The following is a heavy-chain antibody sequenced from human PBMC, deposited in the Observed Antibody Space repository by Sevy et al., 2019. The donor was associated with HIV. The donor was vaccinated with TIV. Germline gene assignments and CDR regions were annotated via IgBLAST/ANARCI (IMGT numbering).Heavy chain of an antibody. D-gene: IGHD6-13*01. V-gene: IGHV6-1*01. CDR2: TYYRSKWYN. J-gene: IGHJ3*02. Sequence: KQSQTLSLTCAISGDSVSSNSAAWNWIRQSPSRGLEWLGRTYYRSKWYNDYAVSVKSRITINPDTSKNQFSLQLNSVTPEETAVYYCARGCIAAAGMTDAFDIWGQGTMVTVSS. CDR3: ARGCIAAAGMTDAFDI. CDR1: GDSVSSNSAA.